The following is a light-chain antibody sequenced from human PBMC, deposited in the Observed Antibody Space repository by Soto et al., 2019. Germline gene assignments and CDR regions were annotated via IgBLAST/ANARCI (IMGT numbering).Light chain of an antibody. V-gene: IGKV3-15*01. J-gene: IGKJ5*01. CDR2: DVS. CDR3: QQYNNWPFS. CDR1: QGVTTN. Sequence: EIVMTQSPASLSVSPGERVTLSCRAGQGVTTNFAWYQQKSGQSPRLLIYDVSTRATGVPARFSGTGSETDFTLTISGLQSEDSAVXFXQQYNNWPFSFGQGTRLEIK.